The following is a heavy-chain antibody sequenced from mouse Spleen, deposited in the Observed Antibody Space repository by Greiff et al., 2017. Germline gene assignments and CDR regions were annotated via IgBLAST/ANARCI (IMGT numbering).Heavy chain of an antibody. Sequence: DVMLVESGGGLVKPGGSLKLSCAASGFTFSSYAMSWVRQTPEKRLEWVATISDGGSYTYYPDNVKGRFTISRDNAKNNLYLQMSHLKSEDTAMYYCARALLLRYYFDYWGQGTTLTVSS. V-gene: IGHV5-4*03. CDR3: ARALLLRYYFDY. J-gene: IGHJ2*01. D-gene: IGHD1-1*01. CDR2: ISDGGSYT. CDR1: GFTFSSYA.